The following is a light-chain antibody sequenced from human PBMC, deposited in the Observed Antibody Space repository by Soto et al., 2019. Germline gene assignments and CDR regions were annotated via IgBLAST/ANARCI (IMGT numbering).Light chain of an antibody. CDR3: QQRTT. J-gene: IGKJ1*01. CDR2: DAS. CDR1: QSVSSY. V-gene: IGKV3-11*01. Sequence: EIVLTQSPATLSLSPGERATLSCRASQSVSSYLAWYQQKPGLAPRLLIYDASNRATGIPARFSGSGSGTDFTLTISSLEPEDFAVYYCQQRTTFGQGTKVEIK.